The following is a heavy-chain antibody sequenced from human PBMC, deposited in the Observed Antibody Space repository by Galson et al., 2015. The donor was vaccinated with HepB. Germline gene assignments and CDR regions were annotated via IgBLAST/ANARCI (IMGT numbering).Heavy chain of an antibody. CDR3: ARHPIDGDYDILTGGLLDY. CDR2: IYPGDSDT. J-gene: IGHJ4*02. V-gene: IGHV5-51*01. CDR1: GYSFTSYW. Sequence: VKKPGESLKISCKGSGYSFTSYWIGWVRQMPGKGLEWMGIIYPGDSDTRYSPSFQGQVTISADKSISTAYLQWSSLKASDTAMYYCARHPIDGDYDILTGGLLDYWGQGTLVTVSS. D-gene: IGHD3-9*01.